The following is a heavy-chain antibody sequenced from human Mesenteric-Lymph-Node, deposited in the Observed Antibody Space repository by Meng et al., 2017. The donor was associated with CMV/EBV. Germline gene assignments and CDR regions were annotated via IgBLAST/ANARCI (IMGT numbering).Heavy chain of an antibody. Sequence: YGWSFSGYYWSWIRQPPGKGLEWIGEINHSGSTNYNPSLKSRVTISVDTSKNQFSLKLNSVTAADTAVYYCARRPGYSSSYYWYFDLWGRGTLVTVSS. CDR1: GWSFSGYY. D-gene: IGHD6-13*01. V-gene: IGHV4-34*01. CDR2: INHSGST. J-gene: IGHJ2*01. CDR3: ARRPGYSSSYYWYFDL.